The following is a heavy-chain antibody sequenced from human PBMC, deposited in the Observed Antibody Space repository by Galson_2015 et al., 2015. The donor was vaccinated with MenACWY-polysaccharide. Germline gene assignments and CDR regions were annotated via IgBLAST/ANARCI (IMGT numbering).Heavy chain of an antibody. D-gene: IGHD3-22*01. Sequence: EKYYVDSVKGRFSISRDNAKNSLYLQMNSLRSEDTAVYYCARDPLDSSGYARGSVFDLWGRGTLVTVSS. CDR2: EK. CDR3: ARDPLDSSGYARGSVFDL. V-gene: IGHV3-7*01. J-gene: IGHJ2*01.